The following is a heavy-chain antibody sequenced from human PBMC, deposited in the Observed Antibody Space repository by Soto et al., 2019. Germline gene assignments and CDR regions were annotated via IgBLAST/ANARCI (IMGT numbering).Heavy chain of an antibody. J-gene: IGHJ4*02. D-gene: IGHD3-10*01. CDR1: GGSISGYY. CDR2: IYYSGTT. CDR3: ARASYYGSGATVVAY. V-gene: IGHV4-59*01. Sequence: QVQLQESGPGLVRPSETLSLTCTVSGGSISGYYWSWIRQPPGKGLEWIGYIYYSGTTSYNPSLNSRVTASVDTSKNQFSLKVNSVTAADTAVYYCARASYYGSGATVVAYWGQGTLVTVSS.